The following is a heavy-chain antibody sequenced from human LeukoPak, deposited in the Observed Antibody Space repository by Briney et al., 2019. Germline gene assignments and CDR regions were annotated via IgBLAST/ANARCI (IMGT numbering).Heavy chain of an antibody. D-gene: IGHD6-19*01. CDR1: GYTFSGYY. Sequence: ASVKVSCKASGYTFSGYYMHWVRQAPGQGLEWMGWINPNTGRTNYAQNFQGRVTMTRDTSISTAYMELSRLRSDDTAVYYCARDQKLGSSSGWYLYWGQGTLVTVSS. V-gene: IGHV1-2*02. CDR3: ARDQKLGSSSGWYLY. CDR2: INPNTGRT. J-gene: IGHJ4*02.